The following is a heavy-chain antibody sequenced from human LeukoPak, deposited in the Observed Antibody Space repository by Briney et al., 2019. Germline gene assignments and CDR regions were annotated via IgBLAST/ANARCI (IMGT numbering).Heavy chain of an antibody. CDR1: GFTFSSYW. V-gene: IGHV3-74*01. J-gene: IGHJ4*02. CDR3: ARDGMGFGELFNY. Sequence: GGSLRLSCAASGFTFSSYWMHWVRQAPGKGLVWVSRINSDGSSTSYADSVKGRCTISRDNAKNTLYLQMNSLRAEDTAVYYCARDGMGFGELFNYWGQGTLVTVSS. CDR2: INSDGSST. D-gene: IGHD3-10*01.